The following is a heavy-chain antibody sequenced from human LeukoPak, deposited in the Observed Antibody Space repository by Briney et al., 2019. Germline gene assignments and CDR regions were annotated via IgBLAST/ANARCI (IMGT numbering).Heavy chain of an antibody. CDR3: AREGHYDILTGYSPVEYYYYYMDV. V-gene: IGHV3-30*04. Sequence: HSGGSLRLSCAASGFTFSTYTIHWVRQAPGKGLEWVAVMSYDGNGKHYAASVKGRFTISRDNSKNTVYLQMNSLRAEDTAVYYCAREGHYDILTGYSPVEYYYYYMDVWGKGTTVTVSS. CDR2: MSYDGNGK. D-gene: IGHD3-9*01. J-gene: IGHJ6*03. CDR1: GFTFSTYT.